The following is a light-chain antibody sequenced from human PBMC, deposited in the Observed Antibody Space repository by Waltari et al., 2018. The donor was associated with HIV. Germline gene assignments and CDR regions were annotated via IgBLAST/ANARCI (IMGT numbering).Light chain of an antibody. CDR2: GNK. Sequence: QSVLTQPPSVSGAPGQRVTISCPGRSSNIRAGYDVHWYQQLPGTAPKLLIYGNKYRPSGVPDRFSGSKSGTSASLAITGLQAEDEADYYCQSYDSSLSGSVVFGGGTKVTVL. CDR3: QSYDSSLSGSVV. V-gene: IGLV1-40*01. CDR1: SSNIRAGYD. J-gene: IGLJ2*01.